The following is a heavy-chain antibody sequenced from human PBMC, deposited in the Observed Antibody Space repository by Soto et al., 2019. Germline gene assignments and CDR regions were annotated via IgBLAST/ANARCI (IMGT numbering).Heavy chain of an antibody. V-gene: IGHV5-10-1*01. CDR2: IDPSDSYT. J-gene: IGHJ5*02. CDR3: ARQYCRSTSCYIGWFDP. CDR1: GYSFTNYW. Sequence: PGESLKISCKGSGYSFTNYWISWVRQMPGKGLEWMGRIDPSDSYTKHSPSFQGHVTISADKSISTAYLQWSSLKASDTAMYYCARQYCRSTSCYIGWFDPWGQVSIDTVSS. D-gene: IGHD2-2*02.